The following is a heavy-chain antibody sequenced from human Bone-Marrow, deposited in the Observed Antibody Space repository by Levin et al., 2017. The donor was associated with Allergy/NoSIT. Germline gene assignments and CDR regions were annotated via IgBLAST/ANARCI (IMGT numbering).Heavy chain of an antibody. V-gene: IGHV3-11*03. CDR3: ARCRVRNRANSFDY. Sequence: KLGESLKISCAASGFIFSDYYMSWIRQAPGKGLEWISDISMSSSHINYADSVKGRFTISRDNAKNSLYLQMNSLRAEDRAVYYCARCRVRNRANSFDYWGQGTLVTVSS. D-gene: IGHD3-10*02. CDR1: GFIFSDYY. J-gene: IGHJ4*02. CDR2: ISMSSSHI.